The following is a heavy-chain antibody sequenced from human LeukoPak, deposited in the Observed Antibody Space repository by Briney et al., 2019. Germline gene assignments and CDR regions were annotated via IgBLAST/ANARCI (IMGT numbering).Heavy chain of an antibody. D-gene: IGHD2-8*02. CDR3: ARDRRYCTGGTCYLDPYFDY. V-gene: IGHV4-59*13. CDR2: IYYKGDT. Sequence: SETLSLTCTVSGASISDYFWSWIRQSPGKGLEWIGYIYYKGDTNYSPSLTSRVTRSMNTSKHQFPLKLNSVTSADTAVYYCARDRRYCTGGTCYLDPYFDYWGQGTLVTVSS. J-gene: IGHJ4*02. CDR1: GASISDYF.